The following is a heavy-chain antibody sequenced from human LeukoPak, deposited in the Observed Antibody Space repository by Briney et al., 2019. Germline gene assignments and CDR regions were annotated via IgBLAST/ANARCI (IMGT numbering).Heavy chain of an antibody. Sequence: ASVKVSCKASGYTFTSYDINWVRQATGQGLEWMGWMNPNSGNTGYAQKFQGRVTMTRNTSISTAYMELSSLRSEDTAVYYCARVSGENSGWYSLSYYYYYYRDVCGKGTTVTVSS. V-gene: IGHV1-8*01. CDR3: ARVSGENSGWYSLSYYYYYYRDV. CDR2: MNPNSGNT. CDR1: GYTFTSYD. J-gene: IGHJ6*03. D-gene: IGHD6-19*01.